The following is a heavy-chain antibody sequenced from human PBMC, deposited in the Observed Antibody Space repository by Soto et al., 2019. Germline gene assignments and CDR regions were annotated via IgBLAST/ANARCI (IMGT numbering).Heavy chain of an antibody. Sequence: TLSLTCTVSGGSISSSSYYWGWIRQPPGKGLEWIGSIYYSGSTYYNPSLKSRVTISVDTSKNQFSLKLSSVTAADTAVYYCARPIAARARDAFDIWGQGTMVTVSS. CDR1: GGSISSSSYY. CDR2: IYYSGST. J-gene: IGHJ3*02. V-gene: IGHV4-39*01. CDR3: ARPIAARARDAFDI. D-gene: IGHD6-6*01.